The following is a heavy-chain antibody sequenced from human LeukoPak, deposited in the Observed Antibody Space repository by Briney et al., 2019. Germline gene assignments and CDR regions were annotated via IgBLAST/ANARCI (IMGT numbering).Heavy chain of an antibody. CDR1: GFTVSSNY. J-gene: IGHJ4*02. CDR2: IYSGGST. CDR3: ARGRDGYYFDY. D-gene: IGHD5-24*01. Sequence: GGSLRLSCAASGFTVSSNYMSWVRQAPGKGLEWVSVIYSGGSTYYADSVKGRFIISRDNAKNSLYLEMNSLRAEDTAVYYCARGRDGYYFDYWGQGTLVTASS. V-gene: IGHV3-66*01.